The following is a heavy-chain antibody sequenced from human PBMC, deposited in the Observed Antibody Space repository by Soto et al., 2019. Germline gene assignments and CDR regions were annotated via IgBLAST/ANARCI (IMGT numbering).Heavy chain of an antibody. CDR1: GYSFTSYW. J-gene: IGHJ5*02. CDR3: ARHVATARPLYGSSWYPFDP. CDR2: IYPGDSDT. V-gene: IGHV5-51*01. Sequence: PGESLKISCKGSGYSFTSYWIGWVRRMPGKGLEWMGIIYPGDSDTRYSPSFQGQVTISPDKSISTAYLQWSSLKASDTAMYYCARHVATARPLYGSSWYPFDPWGQGTLVTVSS. D-gene: IGHD6-13*01.